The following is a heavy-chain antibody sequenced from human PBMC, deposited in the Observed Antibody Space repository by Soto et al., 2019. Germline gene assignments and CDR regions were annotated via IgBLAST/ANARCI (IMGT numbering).Heavy chain of an antibody. CDR3: ARHGKGVTMVRGVIIKTPYYYYGMDV. V-gene: IGHV5-51*01. D-gene: IGHD3-10*01. Sequence: PGESLKISCKGSGYSFTSYLIGWVRQMPGKGLEWMGIIYPGDSDTRYSPSFQGQVTISADKSISTAYLQWSSLKASDTVMYYCARHGKGVTMVRGVIIKTPYYYYGMDVWGQGTTVTVSS. CDR1: GYSFTSYL. J-gene: IGHJ6*02. CDR2: IYPGDSDT.